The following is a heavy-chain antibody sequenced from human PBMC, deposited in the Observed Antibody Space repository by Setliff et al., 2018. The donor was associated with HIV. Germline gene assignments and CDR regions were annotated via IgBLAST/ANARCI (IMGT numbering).Heavy chain of an antibody. V-gene: IGHV4-59*01. CDR1: GGSFSGYY. CDR2: IYYSGST. J-gene: IGHJ6*03. CDR3: ARAGDGSPFYYYYYMDV. Sequence: LSLTCAVYGGSFSGYYWSWIRQPPGKGLQWIGYIYYSGSTNYNPSLKSRVTISVDTSKNQFSLKLSSVTAADTAVYYCARAGDGSPFYYYYYMDVWGKGTTVTVSS. D-gene: IGHD1-26*01.